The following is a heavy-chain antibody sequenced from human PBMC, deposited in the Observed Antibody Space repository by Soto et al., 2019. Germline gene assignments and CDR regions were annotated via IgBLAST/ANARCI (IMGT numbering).Heavy chain of an antibody. CDR2: ISYDGSNK. D-gene: IGHD3-9*01. Sequence: PGGSLRLSCAASGFTFSSYAMHWVRQAPGKGLEWVAVISYDGSNKYYADSVKGRFTISRDNSKNTLYLQMNSLRAEDTAVYYCARDYIVLRYFDWFSGAFDIWGQGTMVTVSS. CDR1: GFTFSSYA. CDR3: ARDYIVLRYFDWFSGAFDI. V-gene: IGHV3-30-3*01. J-gene: IGHJ3*02.